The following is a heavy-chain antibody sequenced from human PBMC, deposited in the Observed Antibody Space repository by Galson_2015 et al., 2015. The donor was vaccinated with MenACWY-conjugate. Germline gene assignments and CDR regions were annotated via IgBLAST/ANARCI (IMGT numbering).Heavy chain of an antibody. CDR2: ISSTSDTI. CDR3: ARDYRPVDY. V-gene: IGHV3-48*04. J-gene: IGHJ4*02. CDR1: GFTFSFYT. Sequence: SLRLSCEASGFTFSFYTMNWVRQAPGKGLEWVSYISSTSDTIYYADSVKGRFTISRDNAKNSLYLQMSSLRAEDTAVYYCARDYRPVDYWGQGTLVTVSS. D-gene: IGHD3-16*02.